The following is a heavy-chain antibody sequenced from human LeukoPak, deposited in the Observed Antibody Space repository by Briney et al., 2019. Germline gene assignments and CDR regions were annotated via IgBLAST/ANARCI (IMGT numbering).Heavy chain of an antibody. V-gene: IGHV3-48*01. Sequence: GGSLRLSCAASGFTFSSYSMNWVRQAPGKGLEWVSYISSSSSTIYYADSVKGRFTISRDNAKNSLYLQMNSLRAEDTAVYYCAREARVRGVYFDYWGQGTLVTVSS. J-gene: IGHJ4*02. D-gene: IGHD3-10*01. CDR3: AREARVRGVYFDY. CDR2: ISSSSSTI. CDR1: GFTFSSYS.